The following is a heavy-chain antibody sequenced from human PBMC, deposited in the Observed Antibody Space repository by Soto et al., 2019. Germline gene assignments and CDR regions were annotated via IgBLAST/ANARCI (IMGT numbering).Heavy chain of an antibody. CDR3: ARAVVTATPFDY. J-gene: IGHJ4*02. D-gene: IGHD2-21*02. CDR1: GGSFSGYY. Sequence: QVQLQQWGAGLLKPSETLSLTCAVYGGSFSGYYWSWIRQPPGKGLEWIGEINHSGSTNYNPSLKSRVTISVDTSKNHFSLKLSSVTAADTAVYYCARAVVTATPFDYWGQGTLVTVSS. V-gene: IGHV4-34*01. CDR2: INHSGST.